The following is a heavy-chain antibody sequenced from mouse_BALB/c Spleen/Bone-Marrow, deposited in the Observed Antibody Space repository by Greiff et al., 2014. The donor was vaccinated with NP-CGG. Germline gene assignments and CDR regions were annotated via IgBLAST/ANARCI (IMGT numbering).Heavy chain of an antibody. CDR2: INPSNGRT. J-gene: IGHJ2*01. CDR1: GYTFTNYW. CDR3: ARGFDY. V-gene: IGHV1S81*02. Sequence: QVQLKQSGAELVKPGASVKLSCKASGYTFTNYWMHWVKQRPGQGLEWIGEINPSNGRTNYNEKFKSKATLTVDKSSSTAYMQLSNLTSEDSAVYYCARGFDYWGQGTTLTVSS.